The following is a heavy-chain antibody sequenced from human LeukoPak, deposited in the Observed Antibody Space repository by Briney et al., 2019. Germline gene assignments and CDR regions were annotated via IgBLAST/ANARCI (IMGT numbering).Heavy chain of an antibody. CDR2: IRYDGSNK. CDR1: GFTFSSYG. Sequence: PGGSLRLSCAAPGFTFSSYGMHWVRQPPGKGLEWVAVIRYDGSNKYYADPVKGRFTISRDNTKNSLYLQMNRPRAEDTAVYYGARDGPDYDYVWASYRAPPPLDYWGQGTLVIVSS. J-gene: IGHJ4*02. D-gene: IGHD3-16*02. V-gene: IGHV3-33*01. CDR3: ARDGPDYDYVWASYRAPPPLDY.